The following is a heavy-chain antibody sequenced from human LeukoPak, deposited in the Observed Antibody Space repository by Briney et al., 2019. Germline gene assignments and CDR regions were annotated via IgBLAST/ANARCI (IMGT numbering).Heavy chain of an antibody. CDR3: AREGYCSSTSCYRTTVYYYYYMDV. J-gene: IGHJ6*03. V-gene: IGHV4-4*07. CDR1: GGSISSYY. CDR2: IYTSGST. Sequence: PSETLSLTCTVSGGSISSYYWSWIRQPAGKGLEWIGRIYTSGSTNYNPSLKSRVTMSVDTSKSQFSLKLSSVTAADTAVYYCAREGYCSSTSCYRTTVYYYYYMDVWGKGTTVTVSS. D-gene: IGHD2-2*01.